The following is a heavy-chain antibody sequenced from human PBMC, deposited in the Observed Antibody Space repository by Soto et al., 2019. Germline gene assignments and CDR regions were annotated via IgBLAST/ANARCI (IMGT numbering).Heavy chain of an antibody. Sequence: QVQLQESGPGLVKPSETLSLTCTVSGGSISSYYWSWIRQPPGKGLEWIGYIYYSGSTNYNPSLKSRVTISVDTSKNQFSLKLSSVTAADTAVYCCARGGGLWFGERPIPVGMDVWGQGTTVTVSS. J-gene: IGHJ6*02. V-gene: IGHV4-59*01. CDR2: IYYSGST. CDR1: GGSISSYY. D-gene: IGHD3-10*01. CDR3: ARGGGLWFGERPIPVGMDV.